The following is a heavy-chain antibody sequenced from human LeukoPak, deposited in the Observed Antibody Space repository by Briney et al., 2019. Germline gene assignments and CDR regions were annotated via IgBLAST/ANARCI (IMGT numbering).Heavy chain of an antibody. D-gene: IGHD3-10*01. Sequence: SETLSLTCTVSGGSISSYYWSWIRQPPGKGLERIGYIYYSGSTNYNPSLKSRVTISVDTSKNQFSLKLSSVTAADTAVYYCARTSGNLWFGEFSFDYWGQGTLVTVSS. CDR1: GGSISSYY. V-gene: IGHV4-59*12. CDR2: IYYSGST. CDR3: ARTSGNLWFGEFSFDY. J-gene: IGHJ4*02.